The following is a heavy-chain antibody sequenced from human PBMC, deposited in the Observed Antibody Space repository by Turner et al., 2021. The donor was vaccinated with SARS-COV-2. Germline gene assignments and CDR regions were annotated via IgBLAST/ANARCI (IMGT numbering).Heavy chain of an antibody. V-gene: IGHV1-24*01. CDR3: ATAPPYCTNGVCPNWFDP. CDR2: FDPEDGET. Sequence: QVQLVQSGAAVTQPGASVKVSCKFSVYTLIELSMHWVRQAPGKGLEWMGGFDPEDGETIYEQKFQGRVTMTEDTSTDTAYMELSSLRSEDTAVYYCATAPPYCTNGVCPNWFDPWGQGTLVTVSS. CDR1: VYTLIELS. D-gene: IGHD2-8*01. J-gene: IGHJ5*02.